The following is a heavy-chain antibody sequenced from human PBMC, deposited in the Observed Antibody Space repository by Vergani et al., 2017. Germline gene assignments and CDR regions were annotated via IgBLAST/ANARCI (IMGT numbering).Heavy chain of an antibody. V-gene: IGHV6-1*01. CDR2: TCYRSKWYN. CDR1: GDSVSSNRAA. D-gene: IGHD5-12*01. CDR3: ARDRRWPYSGYEYNWFDP. Sequence: QVQLQQSGPGLVKPSQTLSLTCAISGDSVSSNRAAWDWIRQSPSRGLEWLGRTCYRSKWYNDYAVSVKSRININPDTSKNQFSLQLNSVTPEDTAVYYCARDRRWPYSGYEYNWFDPWGQGTLVTVSS. J-gene: IGHJ5*02.